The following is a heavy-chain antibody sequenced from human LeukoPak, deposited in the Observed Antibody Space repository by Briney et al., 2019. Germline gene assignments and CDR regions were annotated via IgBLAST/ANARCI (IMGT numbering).Heavy chain of an antibody. V-gene: IGHV3-48*01. CDR2: ISSSSSTI. Sequence: GSLRPSCAASGFTFSYYWMNWVRQAPGKGLEWVSYISSSSSTIYYADSVKGRFTISRDNAKNSLYLQMNSLRAEDTAVYYCARGEITYAFDIWGQGTMVTVSS. CDR3: ARGEITYAFDI. CDR1: GFTFSYYW. J-gene: IGHJ3*02.